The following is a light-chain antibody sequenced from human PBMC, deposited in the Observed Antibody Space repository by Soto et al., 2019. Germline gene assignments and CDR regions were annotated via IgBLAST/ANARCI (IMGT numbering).Light chain of an antibody. CDR3: SSYTSSSTRV. V-gene: IGLV2-14*01. CDR1: SSDVGGYKY. CDR2: DVS. Sequence: QSALTQPASVSGSPGQSITISCTGTSSDVGGYKYVSWYQQHPGEAPKLMIYDVSNRPSGGSNRFSGSKSGNTASLTISGLQAEDEADYYCSSYTSSSTRVFGTGTKVTVL. J-gene: IGLJ1*01.